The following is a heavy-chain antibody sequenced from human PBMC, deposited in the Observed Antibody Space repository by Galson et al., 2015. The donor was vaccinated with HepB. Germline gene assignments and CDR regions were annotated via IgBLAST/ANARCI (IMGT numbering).Heavy chain of an antibody. CDR1: GLIFSSYA. Sequence: SLRLSCAGSGLIFSSYAMSWVRQAPGKGPVWVSDISDNGDKTYYADSVRGRFTISRDNSKNTLYVQMNSLRVEDTAIYYCVRLFGSGSQIGLNAFDIWGQGTMVTVSS. CDR2: ISDNGDKT. J-gene: IGHJ3*02. V-gene: IGHV3-23*01. D-gene: IGHD3-10*01. CDR3: VRLFGSGSQIGLNAFDI.